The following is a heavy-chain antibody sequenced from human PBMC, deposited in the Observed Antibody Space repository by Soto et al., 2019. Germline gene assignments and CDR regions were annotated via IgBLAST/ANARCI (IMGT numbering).Heavy chain of an antibody. D-gene: IGHD2-15*01. V-gene: IGHV4-61*01. Sequence: SETLSLTCTSSGVSVNSGSYYWSWIRKPPGKGLEWIGNIYYSGSTIYNPSLKSRVTISVDTSKSQFSLKLTSVTAADTAVYYCAREQRSIVSPWFDPWGQGTLVTVSS. CDR1: GVSVNSGSYY. CDR2: IYYSGST. J-gene: IGHJ5*02. CDR3: AREQRSIVSPWFDP.